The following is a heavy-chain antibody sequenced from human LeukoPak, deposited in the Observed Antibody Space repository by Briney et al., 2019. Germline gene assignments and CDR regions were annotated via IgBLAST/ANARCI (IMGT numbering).Heavy chain of an antibody. CDR2: ISDDGSRT. D-gene: IGHD3-10*01. CDR1: GFTFSSYS. CDR3: ARGTGSGSFLIDY. Sequence: PGGSLRLSCAASGFTFSSYSMNWVRQAPGKGLEWVAFISDDGSRTYYSNSVKGRFTISRDYSRKTLFVQMNSLRPEDTAMYYCARGTGSGSFLIDYWGQGTLVTVSS. V-gene: IGHV3-30*03. J-gene: IGHJ4*02.